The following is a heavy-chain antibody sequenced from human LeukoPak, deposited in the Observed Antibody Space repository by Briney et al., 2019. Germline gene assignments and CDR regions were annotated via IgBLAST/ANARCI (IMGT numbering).Heavy chain of an antibody. CDR1: GGSISSYY. CDR3: ARDGLIAVAGTPSYYYYYYMDV. D-gene: IGHD6-19*01. J-gene: IGHJ6*03. V-gene: IGHV4-4*07. CDR2: IYTSGST. Sequence: SETLSLTCTVSGGSISSYYWGWIRQPAGKGLGWIGRIYTSGSTNYNPSLKSRVTMSVDTSKNQFSLKLSSVTAADTAVYYCARDGLIAVAGTPSYYYYYYMDVWGKGTTVTVSS.